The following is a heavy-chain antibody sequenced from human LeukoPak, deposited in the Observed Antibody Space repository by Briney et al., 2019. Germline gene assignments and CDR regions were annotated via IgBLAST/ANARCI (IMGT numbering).Heavy chain of an antibody. J-gene: IGHJ3*02. CDR2: IYYSGST. V-gene: IGHV4-31*03. Sequence: SETLSLTCTVSGGSISSGGYYWSWIRQHPGKGLEWIGYIYYSGSTNYNPSLKSRVTISVGKSKNQFSLKLSSVTAADTAVYYCARAGGEYPLKAFDIWGQGTMVTVSS. D-gene: IGHD3-16*01. CDR1: GGSISSGGYY. CDR3: ARAGGEYPLKAFDI.